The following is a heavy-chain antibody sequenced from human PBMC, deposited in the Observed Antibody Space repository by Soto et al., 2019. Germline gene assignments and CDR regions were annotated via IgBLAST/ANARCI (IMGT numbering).Heavy chain of an antibody. CDR2: VYNSGST. V-gene: IGHV4-59*01. CDR1: GGSISSNY. J-gene: IGHJ4*02. CDR3: ARYRREAVAGYTLDN. D-gene: IGHD6-13*01. Sequence: PETLSLTCTVSGGSISSNYWTWIRQPPGKGLEWLGYVYNSGSTNYNPSLKSRVTISEDTSRSQFSLKVNSMTAADTAGYYCARYRREAVAGYTLDNWGQGILVTVSS.